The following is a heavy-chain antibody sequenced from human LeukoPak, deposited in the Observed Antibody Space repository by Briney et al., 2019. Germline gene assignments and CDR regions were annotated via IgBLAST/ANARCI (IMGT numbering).Heavy chain of an antibody. Sequence: SGGSLRLSCAASGFTVSSNYMSWVRQAPGKGLEWVSVIYSGGSTYYADSVKGRLTISRDNAKNSLYLQMTSLRVEDTAVYYCARDLVSGAYTFDFWGQGTMVTVSS. V-gene: IGHV3-53*01. J-gene: IGHJ3*01. CDR2: IYSGGST. CDR1: GFTVSSNY. CDR3: ARDLVSGAYTFDF. D-gene: IGHD3-16*01.